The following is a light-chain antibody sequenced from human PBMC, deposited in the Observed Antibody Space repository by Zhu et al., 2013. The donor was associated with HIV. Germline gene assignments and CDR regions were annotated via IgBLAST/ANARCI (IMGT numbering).Light chain of an antibody. Sequence: DIVLTQSPGTLSLSQGERATLSCRASQTVSSDYLSWYQQKPGQPPRLLIYGSSTRATGIPDRFSGSGSGTEFTLTISRLEPEDSAVYYCQQYRSSLFTFGPGPSSRS. CDR1: QTVSSDY. V-gene: IGKV3-20*01. CDR2: GSS. CDR3: QQYRSSLFT. J-gene: IGKJ2*01.